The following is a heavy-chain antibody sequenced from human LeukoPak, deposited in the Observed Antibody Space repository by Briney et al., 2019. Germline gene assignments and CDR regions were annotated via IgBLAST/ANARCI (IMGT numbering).Heavy chain of an antibody. CDR2: INPNSGGT. CDR3: ARDLDDYGDYDAFDI. J-gene: IGHJ3*02. CDR1: EYTFTGYY. Sequence: ASVKVSCKASEYTFTGYYMHWVRQVPGQGPEWMGWINPNSGGTNYAQKLQGRVTMTRDTSISTAYMELSSLRSDDTAVYYCARDLDDYGDYDAFDIWGQGTMVTVSS. D-gene: IGHD4-17*01. V-gene: IGHV1-2*02.